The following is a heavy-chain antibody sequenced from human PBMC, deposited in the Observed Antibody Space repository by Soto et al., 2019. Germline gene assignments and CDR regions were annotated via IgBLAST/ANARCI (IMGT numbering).Heavy chain of an antibody. CDR2: IWYDGSNK. D-gene: IGHD6-6*01. CDR1: GFTFSSYG. J-gene: IGHJ6*02. V-gene: IGHV3-33*01. CDR3: ARDTSQYSSSSPYYCYYYGMDV. Sequence: GGSLRLSCAASGFTFSSYGMHWVRQAPGKGLEWVAVIWYDGSNKYYADSVKGRFTISRDNSKNTLYLQMNSLRAEDTAVYYCARDTSQYSSSSPYYCYYYGMDVWGQGTTVTVSS.